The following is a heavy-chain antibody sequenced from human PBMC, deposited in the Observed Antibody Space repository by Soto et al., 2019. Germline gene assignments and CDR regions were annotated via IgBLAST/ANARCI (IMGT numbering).Heavy chain of an antibody. J-gene: IGHJ5*02. CDR3: ARERPDVSRLDP. Sequence: PSETLSLTCAVSGGSISSGGYSWSWIRQPPGKGLEWIGYIYHSGSTYYNPSLKSRVTISVDTSKNQFSLKLSSVTAADTAVYYCARERPDVSRLDPWGQGTLVTVSS. CDR2: IYHSGST. D-gene: IGHD6-13*01. CDR1: GGSISSGGYS. V-gene: IGHV4-30-2*05.